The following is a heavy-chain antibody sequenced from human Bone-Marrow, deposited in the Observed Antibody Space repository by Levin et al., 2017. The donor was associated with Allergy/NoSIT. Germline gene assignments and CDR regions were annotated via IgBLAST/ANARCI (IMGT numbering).Heavy chain of an antibody. CDR1: GLSLSTSEVA. CDR2: IFWDDDN. CDR3: ALSNFFDSSGYYYPNAFNM. J-gene: IGHJ3*02. V-gene: IGHV2-5*02. D-gene: IGHD3-22*01. Sequence: SGPTLVKPTQTLTLTCTFSGLSLSTSEVAVGWIRQPPGKALEWLGIIFWDDDNRYSPSLQSRLTVTKDDSKNQVVLTMTNMDPVYTGTYYCALSNFFDSSGYYYPNAFNMWGQGTMVTVSS.